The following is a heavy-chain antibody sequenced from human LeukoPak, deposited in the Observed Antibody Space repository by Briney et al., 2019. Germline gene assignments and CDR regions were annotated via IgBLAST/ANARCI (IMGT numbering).Heavy chain of an antibody. D-gene: IGHD1-1*01. V-gene: IGHV4-59*13. CDR2: IYYSGST. CDR1: GGSISSYY. CDR3: ARAPERRGWFDP. Sequence: SETLSLTCTVSGGSISSYYWSWIWQPPGKGLEWIAYIYYSGSTNYNPSLKSRVTISVDTSKNQFSLKLSSVTAADTAVYYCARAPERRGWFDPWGQGTLVTVSS. J-gene: IGHJ5*02.